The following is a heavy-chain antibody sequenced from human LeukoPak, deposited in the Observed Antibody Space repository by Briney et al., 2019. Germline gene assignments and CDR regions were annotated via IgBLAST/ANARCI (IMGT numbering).Heavy chain of an antibody. J-gene: IGHJ5*02. V-gene: IGHV4-34*01. Sequence: SETLSLTCAVYGGSFSGYYWSWIRQPPGKGLEWIGEINHSGSTNYNPSLKSRVTISVDTSKNQFSLKLSSVTAADTAVYYRARGPPGVGYSYGYWFDPWGQGTLVTVSS. CDR2: INHSGST. CDR3: ARGPPGVGYSYGYWFDP. CDR1: GGSFSGYY. D-gene: IGHD5-18*01.